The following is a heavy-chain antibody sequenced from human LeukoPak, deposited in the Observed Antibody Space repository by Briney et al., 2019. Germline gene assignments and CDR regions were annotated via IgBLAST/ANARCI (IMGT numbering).Heavy chain of an antibody. J-gene: IGHJ4*02. D-gene: IGHD3-22*01. CDR2: TKNKANSYTT. CDR3: ATGEYYYDSSGYYVDY. Sequence: GGSLRLSCAASGFTFSDHYMDSVRQAPGKGLEWVGRTKNKANSYTTEYAASVKGRFTISRDDSKNSLYLQMNSLKTEDTAVYYCATGEYYYDSSGYYVDYWGQGTLVTVSS. CDR1: GFTFSDHY. V-gene: IGHV3-72*01.